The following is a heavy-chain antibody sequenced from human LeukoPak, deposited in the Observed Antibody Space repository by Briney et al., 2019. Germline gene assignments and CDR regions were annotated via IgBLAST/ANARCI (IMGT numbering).Heavy chain of an antibody. V-gene: IGHV1-18*01. D-gene: IGHD3-9*01. Sequence: ASGKVSCKASSYTFTSFGISWVRHAPGQWLEWMGWISAYNGNTNYAQKLQGRVTMTTDTSTSTAYMELRSLRSDDTAVYYCARGLRYSGFDYWGQGTLVTVSS. CDR2: ISAYNGNT. CDR3: ARGLRYSGFDY. CDR1: SYTFTSFG. J-gene: IGHJ4*02.